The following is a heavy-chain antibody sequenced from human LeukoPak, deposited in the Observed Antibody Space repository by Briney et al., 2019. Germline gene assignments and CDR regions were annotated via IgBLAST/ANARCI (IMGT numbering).Heavy chain of an antibody. D-gene: IGHD1-26*01. Sequence: ASVKVSCKASGGTFSSYTITWVRQAPGQGLEWMGRIIPILGIANYAQKFQGRVTITADKSTSTAYMELRSLRSDDTAVYYCARDGRERNRSWFDPWGQGTLVTVSS. CDR3: ARDGRERNRSWFDP. V-gene: IGHV1-69*04. J-gene: IGHJ5*02. CDR2: IIPILGIA. CDR1: GGTFSSYT.